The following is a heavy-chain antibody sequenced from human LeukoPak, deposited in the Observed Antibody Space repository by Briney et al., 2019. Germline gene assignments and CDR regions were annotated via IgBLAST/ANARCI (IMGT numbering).Heavy chain of an antibody. CDR3: AKRGVVIRVILVGFHKEAYYFDS. CDR2: ISDSGGRT. Sequence: GGSLRLSCAASGITVSSHYMTWVRQAPGKGLEWVAGISDSGGRTNYADSVKGRFTISRDNPKNTLYLQMNSLRAEDTAVYFCAKRGVVIRVILVGFHKEAYYFDSWGQGALVTVSS. V-gene: IGHV3-23*01. CDR1: GITVSSHY. D-gene: IGHD3-22*01. J-gene: IGHJ4*02.